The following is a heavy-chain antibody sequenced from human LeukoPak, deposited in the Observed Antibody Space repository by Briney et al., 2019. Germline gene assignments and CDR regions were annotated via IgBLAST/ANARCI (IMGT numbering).Heavy chain of an antibody. CDR3: ARGFYYDSSGYNYGGFDI. D-gene: IGHD3-22*01. J-gene: IGHJ3*02. V-gene: IGHV1-69*05. CDR1: GGTFSSYA. Sequence: SVKVSCKASGGTFSSYAISWVRQAPGQELESMGRIIPIFGAANYAQRFQGRVSITRDESTSTAYMELSSLRSEDTAVYYCARGFYYDSSGYNYGGFDIWGQGTMVTVSS. CDR2: IIPIFGAA.